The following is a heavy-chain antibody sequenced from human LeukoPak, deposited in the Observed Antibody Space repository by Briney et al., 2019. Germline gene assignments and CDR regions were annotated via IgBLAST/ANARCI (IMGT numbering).Heavy chain of an antibody. CDR3: AKSAIFGVVTYYFDY. V-gene: IGHV3-30*02. D-gene: IGHD3-3*01. CDR2: IRYDGNNK. J-gene: IGHJ4*02. Sequence: GGSLRLSCAASGFTFSSYGMRWVRQAPGKGLEWVAFIRYDGNNKYYADSVKGRFTISRDNSKNTLYLQMNSLRAEDTAVYYCAKSAIFGVVTYYFDYWGQGTLVTVSS. CDR1: GFTFSSYG.